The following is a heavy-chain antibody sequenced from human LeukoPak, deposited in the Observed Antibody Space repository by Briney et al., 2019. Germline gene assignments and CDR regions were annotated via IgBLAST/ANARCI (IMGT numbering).Heavy chain of an antibody. V-gene: IGHV3-30*02. J-gene: IGHJ5*02. D-gene: IGHD1-26*01. CDR1: GFTFSSFG. Sequence: GGSLRLSCAASGFTFSSFGMHCVRQAPGKGLEWVAYIRYDGSNKKYADSLEGRFTISRDNSKNALYLQIDSLRPEDTAVYYCAKKGGAAFYNWFDPWGQGTLVTVSS. CDR3: AKKGGAAFYNWFDP. CDR2: IRYDGSNK.